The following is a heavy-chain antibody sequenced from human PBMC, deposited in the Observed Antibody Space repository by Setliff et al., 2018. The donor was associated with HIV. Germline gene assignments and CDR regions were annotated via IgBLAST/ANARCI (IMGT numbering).Heavy chain of an antibody. D-gene: IGHD3-22*01. CDR1: GGSISSGSYY. V-gene: IGHV4-61*09. Sequence: SETLSLTCTVSGGSISSGSYYWSWIRQPAGKGLEWIGHISTSGSTNYNPSLESRVTISVDTSKNQFSLKLSSVTAADTAVYYCARDRRYYDSSGYWYNWFDPWGQGTLVTVS. CDR2: ISTSGST. J-gene: IGHJ5*02. CDR3: ARDRRYYDSSGYWYNWFDP.